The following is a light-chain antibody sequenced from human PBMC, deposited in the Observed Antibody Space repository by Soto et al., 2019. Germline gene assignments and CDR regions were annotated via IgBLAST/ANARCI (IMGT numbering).Light chain of an antibody. CDR2: DAS. J-gene: IGKJ3*01. CDR1: HDISNC. CDR3: QQYDNLPIFT. V-gene: IGKV1-33*01. Sequence: DIQMTQSPSSLSASVGDRVTITCQASHDISNCLNWYQQKPGKAPKLLIYDASNLEIGVPSRFSGSGSGTDFTFTISSLQTEDIATYYCQQYDNLPIFTFGPGTKVDI.